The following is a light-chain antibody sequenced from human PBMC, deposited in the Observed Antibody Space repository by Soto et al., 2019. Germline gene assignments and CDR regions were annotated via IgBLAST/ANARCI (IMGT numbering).Light chain of an antibody. V-gene: IGLV2-8*01. J-gene: IGLJ2*01. CDR1: SSDVGGYNY. Sequence: QSALTQPPSASGSPGQSVTISCTGTSSDVGGYNYVSWYQHHPGKAPKLMIYEVSKRPSGVPDRFSGSKSGNTASLTVSGLQAEEEADYYCNSYAGSNNVVFGGGTKVTVL. CDR3: NSYAGSNNVV. CDR2: EVS.